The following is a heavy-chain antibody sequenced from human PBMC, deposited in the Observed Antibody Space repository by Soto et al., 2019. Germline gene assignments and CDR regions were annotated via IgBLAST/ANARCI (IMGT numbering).Heavy chain of an antibody. CDR1: GGSISSYY. D-gene: IGHD2-2*01. J-gene: IGHJ4*02. V-gene: IGHV4-59*01. CDR3: AGQNGSSTSCSFDY. CDR2: IYYSGST. Sequence: PSETLSLTCTVSGGSISSYYWSWIRQPPGKGLERIGYIYYSGSTNYNPSLKSRVTISVDTSKNQFSLKLSSVTAADTAVYYWAGQNGSSTSCSFDYWGQGNLVTFSS.